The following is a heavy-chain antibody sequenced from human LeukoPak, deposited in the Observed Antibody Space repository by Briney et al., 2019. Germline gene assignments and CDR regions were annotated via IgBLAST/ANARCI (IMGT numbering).Heavy chain of an antibody. CDR2: IWYDGSNK. V-gene: IGHV3-33*08. D-gene: IGHD2-15*01. CDR1: GFTFSSYG. Sequence: GGSLRLSCAASGFTFSSYGMHWVRQAPGKGLEWVAVIWYDGSNKYYANSVKGRFTISRDNSKNTLYLQMNSLRAEDTAVYYCASNLLGYCSGGSCYTTYGFDYWGQGTLVTVSS. J-gene: IGHJ4*02. CDR3: ASNLLGYCSGGSCYTTYGFDY.